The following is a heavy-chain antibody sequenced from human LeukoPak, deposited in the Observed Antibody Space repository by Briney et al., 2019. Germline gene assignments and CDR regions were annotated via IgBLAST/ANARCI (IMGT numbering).Heavy chain of an antibody. CDR2: IKRDGSGT. CDR1: GFTFSFNS. V-gene: IGHV3-74*01. CDR3: ARSNGFGMDV. J-gene: IGHJ6*02. D-gene: IGHD2-8*01. Sequence: GGSLRLSCAASGFTFSFNSMHWVRQGPGKGLVWVSRIKRDGSGTTYADSVKGRVTNSGDNAKNTLYLQMNSLRAEDTAVYYCARSNGFGMDVWGQGTTVTVSS.